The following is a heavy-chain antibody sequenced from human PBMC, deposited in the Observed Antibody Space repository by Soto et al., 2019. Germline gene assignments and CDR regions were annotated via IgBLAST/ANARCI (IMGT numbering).Heavy chain of an antibody. CDR1: GGTFSSYA. V-gene: IGHV1-69*01. CDR3: ARADPTLYCSGGSCPNWFDP. CDR2: IIPIFGTA. Sequence: QVQLVQSGAEVTKPGSSVKVSCKASGGTFSSYAISWVRQAPGQGLEWMGGIIPIFGTANSAQKFQGRVTITADESTSTAYMELSSLRSEDTAVYYCARADPTLYCSGGSCPNWFDPWGQGALVTVSS. J-gene: IGHJ5*02. D-gene: IGHD2-15*01.